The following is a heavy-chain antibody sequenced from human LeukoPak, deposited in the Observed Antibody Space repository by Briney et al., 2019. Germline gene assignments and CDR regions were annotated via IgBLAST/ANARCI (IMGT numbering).Heavy chain of an antibody. V-gene: IGHV1-69*05. CDR3: ARALTYYYGSGSSCCPTQ. CDR2: IIPIFGTA. Sequence: ASVEVSCKASGGTFSSYAISWVRQAPGQGLEWMGGIIPIFGTANYAQKFQGRVTITTDESTSTAYMELSSLRSEDTAVYYCARALTYYYGSGSSCCPTQWGQGTLVTVSS. CDR1: GGTFSSYA. J-gene: IGHJ4*02. D-gene: IGHD3-10*01.